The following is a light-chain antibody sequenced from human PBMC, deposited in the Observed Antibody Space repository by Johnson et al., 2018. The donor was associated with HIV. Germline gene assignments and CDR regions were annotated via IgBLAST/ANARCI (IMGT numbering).Light chain of an antibody. Sequence: QSVLTQPPSVSAAPGQKVTISCSGSSSNIGNNYVSWYQQLPGTAPKLLIYDNNKRPSGIPDRFSGSKSGPSATLAITGLPTGDEADYYCGTWDSSLSAGVFGTGTKVTVL. CDR2: DNN. CDR3: GTWDSSLSAGV. J-gene: IGLJ1*01. CDR1: SSNIGNNY. V-gene: IGLV1-51*01.